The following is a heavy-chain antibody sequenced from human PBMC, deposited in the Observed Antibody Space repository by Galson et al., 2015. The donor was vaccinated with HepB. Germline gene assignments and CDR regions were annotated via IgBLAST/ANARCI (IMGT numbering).Heavy chain of an antibody. D-gene: IGHD2-15*01. Sequence: SLRLSCAASGFTFSNARMSWVRQAPGKGLEWVGRIKSKTDGGTTDYAAPVKGRFTISRDDSKNTLYLQMNSLKTEDTAVYYCTTDRYCSGGSCYSPVGYYYGMDVWGQGTTVTVSS. CDR3: TTDRYCSGGSCYSPVGYYYGMDV. J-gene: IGHJ6*02. V-gene: IGHV3-15*01. CDR1: GFTFSNAR. CDR2: IKSKTDGGTT.